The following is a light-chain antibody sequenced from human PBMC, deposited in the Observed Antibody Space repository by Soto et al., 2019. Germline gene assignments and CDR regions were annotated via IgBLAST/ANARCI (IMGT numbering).Light chain of an antibody. V-gene: IGKV3-20*01. CDR1: QRVSSNY. CDR3: QHYGSAPFT. CDR2: GAS. J-gene: IGKJ3*01. Sequence: EIVLTQSPGTLSLSPGERATLSCRASQRVSSNYLAWYQQKPGQAPRLLVYGASIRATGIPDRFSGSGSGTNLTLTISRVEPEDFAVYYCQHYGSAPFTFGPGTRVDIK.